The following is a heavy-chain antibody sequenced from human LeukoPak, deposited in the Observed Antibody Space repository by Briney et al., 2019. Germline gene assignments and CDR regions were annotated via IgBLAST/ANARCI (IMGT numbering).Heavy chain of an antibody. Sequence: PSETLSLTCTVSGGSISDYSWSWIRQPPGKGLEWIGNIYYSGSANHNPSLKSRVTISRDTSKNQFSLKLSSVTAADTAVYYCARSGGKDLDPWGQGTLVTVSS. J-gene: IGHJ5*02. CDR2: IYYSGSA. CDR3: ARSGGKDLDP. D-gene: IGHD4-23*01. CDR1: GGSISDYS. V-gene: IGHV4-59*08.